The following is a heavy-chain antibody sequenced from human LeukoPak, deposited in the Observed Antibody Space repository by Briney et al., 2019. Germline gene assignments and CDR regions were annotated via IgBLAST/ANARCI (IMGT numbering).Heavy chain of an antibody. D-gene: IGHD6-19*01. V-gene: IGHV3-23*01. J-gene: IGHJ4*02. Sequence: GGSLRLSCEASGVTFSSYVMSWVRQAPGKGPEWVSGISGSGGGTYYADSVKGRFAISRDNSKNTLYLQMNSLRAEDTAVYYCAKLIAVSGTDDYWGPGTLVTVSS. CDR2: ISGSGGGT. CDR3: AKLIAVSGTDDY. CDR1: GVTFSSYV.